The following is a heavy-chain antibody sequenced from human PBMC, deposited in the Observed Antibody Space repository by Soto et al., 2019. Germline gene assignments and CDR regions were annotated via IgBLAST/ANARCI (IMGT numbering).Heavy chain of an antibody. V-gene: IGHV3-30*18. CDR2: ISYDGSNK. CDR3: AKSKQLSNYYYYYGMDV. J-gene: IGHJ6*02. D-gene: IGHD5-18*01. CDR1: GFTFSSYG. Sequence: QVQLVESGGGVVQPGRSLRLSCAASGFTFSSYGMHWVRQAPGKGLEWVAVISYDGSNKYYADSVKGRFTISRDNSKNTLYLQMNSLRAEDTAVYYCAKSKQLSNYYYYYGMDVWGQGTMVTVSS.